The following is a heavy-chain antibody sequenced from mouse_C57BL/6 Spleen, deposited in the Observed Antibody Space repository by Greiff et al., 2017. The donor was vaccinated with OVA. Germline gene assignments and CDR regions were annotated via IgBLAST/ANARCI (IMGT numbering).Heavy chain of an antibody. J-gene: IGHJ3*01. V-gene: IGHV10-1*01. CDR1: GFSSNTYA. CDR3: VRHGDDGYQFAY. CDR2: IRSKSNNYAT. Sequence: EVKLMESGGGLVQPKGSLKLSCAASGFSSNTYAMNWVRQAPGKGLEWVARIRSKSNNYATYYADSVKDRFTISRDDSESMLYLQMNNLKTEDTAMYYCVRHGDDGYQFAYWGQGTLVTVSA. D-gene: IGHD2-3*01.